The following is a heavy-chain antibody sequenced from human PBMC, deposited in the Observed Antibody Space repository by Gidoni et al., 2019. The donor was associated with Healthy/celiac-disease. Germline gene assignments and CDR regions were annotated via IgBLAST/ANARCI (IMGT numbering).Heavy chain of an antibody. CDR3: ARGPTNWYFDL. J-gene: IGHJ2*01. CDR1: GGSISSYY. CDR2: IYYSGST. V-gene: IGHV4-59*08. Sequence: QVQLQESGPGLVKPSETLSLTCPVSGGSISSYYWSWIRQPPGKGLEWIGYIYYSGSTNYNPSLKSRVTISVDTSKNQFSLKLSSVTAADTAVYYCARGPTNWYFDLWGRGTLVTVSS.